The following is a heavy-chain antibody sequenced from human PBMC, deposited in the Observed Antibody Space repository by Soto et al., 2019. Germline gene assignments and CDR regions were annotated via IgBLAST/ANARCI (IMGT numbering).Heavy chain of an antibody. CDR1: GGSFSGYY. V-gene: IGHV4-34*01. D-gene: IGHD6-19*01. J-gene: IGHJ6*02. Sequence: SETLSLTCAVYGGSFSGYYWSWIRQPPGKGQEWIGEINHSGSTNYNPSLKSRVTISVDTSKNQFSLKLSSVTAADLSVYYCARGPWGIAVAGDYYYYGMDVWGQGTTVS. CDR3: ARGPWGIAVAGDYYYYGMDV. CDR2: INHSGST.